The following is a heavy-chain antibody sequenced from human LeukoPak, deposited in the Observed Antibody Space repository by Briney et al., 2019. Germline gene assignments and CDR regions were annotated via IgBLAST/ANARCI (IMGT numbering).Heavy chain of an antibody. J-gene: IGHJ4*02. D-gene: IGHD1-26*01. Sequence: PGASLRLSCAASGFTFSSYAMSWVRQAPGKGLEWVSAISSSGGTYYTDSVKGRFTISRDNSKNTLYLQMNSLRAEDTAVYYCAKVRSGSYSPYFDYWGQGTLVTVSS. CDR3: AKVRSGSYSPYFDY. V-gene: IGHV3-23*01. CDR2: ISSSGGT. CDR1: GFTFSSYA.